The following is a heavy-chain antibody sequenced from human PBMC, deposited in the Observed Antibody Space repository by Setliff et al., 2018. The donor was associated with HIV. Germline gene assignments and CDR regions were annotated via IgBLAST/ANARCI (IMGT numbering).Heavy chain of an antibody. CDR3: ARNVPGILPRWVGFDP. V-gene: IGHV1-8*02. J-gene: IGHJ5*02. CDR2: MNPNSGNT. D-gene: IGHD1-20*01. Sequence: GASVKVSCKASGYTFNSYDINWVRQATGQGLEWMGWMNPNSGNTGYAQKFQGRVTMTRDTSISTAYMELTWLKPDDTAVYYCARNVPGILPRWVGFDPWGQGTLVTVSS. CDR1: GYTFNSYD.